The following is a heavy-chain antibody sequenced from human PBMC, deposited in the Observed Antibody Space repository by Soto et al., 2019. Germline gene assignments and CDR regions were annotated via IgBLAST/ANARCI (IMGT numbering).Heavy chain of an antibody. CDR3: ARLRDYASIDY. D-gene: IGHD4-17*01. V-gene: IGHV4-39*01. CDR1: GGSISSSSYY. Sequence: SETLSLTCTVSGGSISSSSYYWGWIRQPPGKGLEWIGSIYYSGSTYYNPSLKSRVTISVDTSKNQFSLKLSSVTAADTAVYYCARLRDYASIDYWGQGTLVTVSS. CDR2: IYYSGST. J-gene: IGHJ4*02.